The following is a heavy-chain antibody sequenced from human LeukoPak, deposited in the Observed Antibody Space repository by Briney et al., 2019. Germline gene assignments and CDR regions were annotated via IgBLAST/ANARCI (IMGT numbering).Heavy chain of an antibody. CDR2: IYYSGST. V-gene: IGHV4-59*11. J-gene: IGHJ6*03. Sequence: AETLSLTCTVSGGSISSHYWSWIRQPPGKGLEWIGYIYYSGSTNYNPSLKSRVTISVDTSRNQFSLKLSSVTAADTAVYYCARGAFYMDVWGKGTTVTVSS. CDR1: GGSISSHY. CDR3: ARGAFYMDV. D-gene: IGHD3-16*01.